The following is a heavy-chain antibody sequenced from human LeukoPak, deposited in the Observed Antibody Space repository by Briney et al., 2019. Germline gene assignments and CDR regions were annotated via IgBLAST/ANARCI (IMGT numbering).Heavy chain of an antibody. Sequence: SGGSLRLSCAASGFTFSSYGMHWVRQAPGKGLEWVAVISYDGSNKYYADSVKGRFTISRDNSKNTLYLQMNSLRAEDTAVYYCAKWFGYDNSLDYWGQGTLVTVSS. CDR1: GFTFSSYG. D-gene: IGHD3-10*01. CDR3: AKWFGYDNSLDY. V-gene: IGHV3-30*18. J-gene: IGHJ4*02. CDR2: ISYDGSNK.